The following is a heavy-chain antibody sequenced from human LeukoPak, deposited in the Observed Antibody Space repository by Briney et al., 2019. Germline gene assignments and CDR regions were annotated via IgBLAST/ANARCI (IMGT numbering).Heavy chain of an antibody. V-gene: IGHV1-69*04. D-gene: IGHD5-24*01. CDR2: IIPILGIA. J-gene: IGHJ4*02. CDR3: ARDLEMATIWSKYFDY. CDR1: GGTFCSYA. Sequence: ASVKVSCKASGGTFCSYAISWVRQAPGQGLEWMGRIIPILGIANYAQKFQGRVTITADKSTSTAYMELSSLRSEDTAVYYCARDLEMATIWSKYFDYWGQGTLVTVSS.